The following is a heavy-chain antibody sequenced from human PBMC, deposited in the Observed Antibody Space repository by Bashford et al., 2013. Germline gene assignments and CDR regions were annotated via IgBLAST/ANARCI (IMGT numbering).Heavy chain of an antibody. CDR2: FYNSETT. J-gene: IGHJ4*02. D-gene: IGHD2-15*01. V-gene: IGHV4-59*01. Sequence: SETLSLTCTVSGGSISNYYWSWIRQSPGKGLDWIGYFYNSETTIFNPSLKSRVTMSVDTSKNQFSLKLSSVTAADTAVYYCARADYCSGGDCYLDSWGQGIMVTVSS. CDR3: ARADYCSGGDCYLDS. CDR1: GGSISNYY.